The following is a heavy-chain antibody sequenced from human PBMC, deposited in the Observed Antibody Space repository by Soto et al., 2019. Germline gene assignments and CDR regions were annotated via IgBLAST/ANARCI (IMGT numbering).Heavy chain of an antibody. CDR2: IWYDGSNK. CDR3: ARVGLLPPPYYYDSSGYLDY. Sequence: GGSLRLSCAASGFTFSSYGMHWVRQAPGKGLEWVAVIWYDGSNKYYADSVKGRFTISRDNSKNTLYLQMNSLRAEDTAVYYCARVGLLPPPYYYDSSGYLDYWGQGTLVTVSS. CDR1: GFTFSSYG. D-gene: IGHD3-22*01. V-gene: IGHV3-33*01. J-gene: IGHJ4*02.